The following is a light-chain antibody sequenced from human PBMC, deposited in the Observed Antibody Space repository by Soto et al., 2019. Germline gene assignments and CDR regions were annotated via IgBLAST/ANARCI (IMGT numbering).Light chain of an antibody. V-gene: IGLV2-14*01. CDR3: TTFAPGRIYV. CDR2: EVS. CDR1: SSDIGPYDY. Sequence: QSALTQPASVSRSPGQSITISCSGASSDIGPYDYVSWYQHHPGRAPKLLIYEVSNRPSGVSYRFSGSKSGNTASLTISGLQAEDEGDYYCTTFAPGRIYVFGSGTKVTVL. J-gene: IGLJ1*01.